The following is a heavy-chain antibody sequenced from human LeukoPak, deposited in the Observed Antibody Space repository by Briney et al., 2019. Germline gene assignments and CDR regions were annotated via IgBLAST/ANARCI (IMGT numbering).Heavy chain of an antibody. D-gene: IGHD2-2*01. CDR2: FKSKTDGGAT. V-gene: IGHV3-15*01. CDR3: TADNCASTSCYAHY. Sequence: PGGSLRLSCVVSGFTFSGFTFSNAWMSWVRQAPGKGLEWVGRFKSKTDGGATDYAAPVKGRFTISRDVSETTLFLQMNSLKTEDTAVYYCTADNCASTSCYAHYWGQGTLVTVSS. J-gene: IGHJ4*02. CDR1: GFTFSNAW.